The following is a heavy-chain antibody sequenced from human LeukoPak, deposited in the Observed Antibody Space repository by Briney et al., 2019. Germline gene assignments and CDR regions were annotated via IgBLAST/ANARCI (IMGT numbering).Heavy chain of an antibody. J-gene: IGHJ4*02. CDR2: ISGSGGST. CDR3: AKIQNRYCSGGSCFDYFDY. Sequence: PGGSLRLSCAASGFTFSSYSMSWVRQAPGKGLEWVSAISGSGGSTYYADSVKGRFTISRDNSKNTLYLQMNSLRAEDTAVYYCAKIQNRYCSGGSCFDYFDYWGQGTLVTVSS. D-gene: IGHD2-15*01. CDR1: GFTFSSYS. V-gene: IGHV3-23*01.